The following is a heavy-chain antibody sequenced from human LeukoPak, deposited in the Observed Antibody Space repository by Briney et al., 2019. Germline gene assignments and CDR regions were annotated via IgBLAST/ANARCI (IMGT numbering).Heavy chain of an antibody. J-gene: IGHJ3*02. CDR2: ISYDGSNK. CDR1: GFTFSSYA. Sequence: PGGSLRLSCAASGFTFSSYAMHWVRQAPGKGLEWVAVISYDGSNKYYADSVKGRFTISRDNSKTTLYLQMNSLRAEDTAVYYCAREYYDSSGYYYADAFDIWGQGTMVTVSS. V-gene: IGHV3-30*04. D-gene: IGHD3-22*01. CDR3: AREYYDSSGYYYADAFDI.